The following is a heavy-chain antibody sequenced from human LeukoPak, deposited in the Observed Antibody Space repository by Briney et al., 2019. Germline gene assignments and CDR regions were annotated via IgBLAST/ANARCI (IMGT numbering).Heavy chain of an antibody. V-gene: IGHV3-30*18. CDR1: GFTLSSYG. Sequence: GGSLRLSCAASGFTLSSYGMHWVRQAPGKGLEWVAVISYDGSNKYYADSVKGRFTISRDNSKNTLYLQMNSLRAEDTAVYYCAKHMREPGYYYGMDVWGKGTTVTVSS. J-gene: IGHJ6*04. CDR2: ISYDGSNK. CDR3: AKHMREPGYYYGMDV. D-gene: IGHD2-2*01.